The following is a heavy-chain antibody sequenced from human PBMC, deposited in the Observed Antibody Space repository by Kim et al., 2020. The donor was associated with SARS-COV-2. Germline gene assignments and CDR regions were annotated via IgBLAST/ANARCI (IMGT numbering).Heavy chain of an antibody. Sequence: RVTISVDTSKNQFSLKLSSVTAADTAVYYCARAGYCTNGVCSENPYGMDVWGQGTTVTVSS. V-gene: IGHV4-59*01. D-gene: IGHD2-8*01. J-gene: IGHJ6*02. CDR3: ARAGYCTNGVCSENPYGMDV.